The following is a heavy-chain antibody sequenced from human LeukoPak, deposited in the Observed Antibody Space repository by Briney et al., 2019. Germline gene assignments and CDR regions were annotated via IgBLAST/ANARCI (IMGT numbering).Heavy chain of an antibody. J-gene: IGHJ4*02. CDR1: RFTFSNYA. CDR2: ISGSGGST. CDR3: AKGTYSDWLLSRGYYFDY. Sequence: GGSLRLSCAASRFTFSNYAMTWVRQAPGKGLEWVSTISGSGGSTYYADSVKGRFTISRDNSKNTLYLQMGSLRAEDTAVYYCAKGTYSDWLLSRGYYFDYWGQGTLVTVSS. V-gene: IGHV3-23*01. D-gene: IGHD3-9*01.